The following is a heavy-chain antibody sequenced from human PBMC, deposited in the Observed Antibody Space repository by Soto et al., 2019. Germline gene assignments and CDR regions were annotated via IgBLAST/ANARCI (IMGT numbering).Heavy chain of an antibody. Sequence: NPSETLSLTCTVSGGSISSGDYYWSWIRQPPGKGLEWIGYIYYSGSTYYNPSLKSRVTISVDTSKNQFSLKLSSVTAADTAVYYCAREHLDCSSTSCYDAGGYYYGMDVWGQGTTVTVSS. V-gene: IGHV4-30-4*01. J-gene: IGHJ6*02. D-gene: IGHD2-2*01. CDR2: IYYSGST. CDR3: AREHLDCSSTSCYDAGGYYYGMDV. CDR1: GGSISSGDYY.